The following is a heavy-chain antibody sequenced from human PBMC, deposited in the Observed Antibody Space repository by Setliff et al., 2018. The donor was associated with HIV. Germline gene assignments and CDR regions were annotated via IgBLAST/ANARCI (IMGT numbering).Heavy chain of an antibody. D-gene: IGHD3-3*02. CDR1: GYTFTNFA. CDR2: INAGNGHT. V-gene: IGHV1-3*01. Sequence: ASVKVSCKASGYTFTNFAMHWVRQAPGQRLEWMGWINAGNGHTKYSQKFQGRVTITRDTSASTAYMELSSLRSEDTAVYYCTRGGISDYWGQGTLVTVSS. CDR3: TRGGISDY. J-gene: IGHJ4*02.